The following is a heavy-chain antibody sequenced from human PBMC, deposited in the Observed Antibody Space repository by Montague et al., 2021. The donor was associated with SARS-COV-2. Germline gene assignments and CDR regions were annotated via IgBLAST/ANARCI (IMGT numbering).Heavy chain of an antibody. CDR2: IYDAGYI. Sequence: SETLSLTCTLFGYSISSGYYWAWLRQPPGKGLEWIGSIYDAGYIXYNPSLKSRVSISIDTSRNQISLRVTDVAAADTAVYYCARAPCVGDCNSLAIWFDPWGQGTLVRVSS. V-gene: IGHV4-38-2*02. J-gene: IGHJ5*02. D-gene: IGHD2-21*02. CDR1: GYSISSGYY. CDR3: ARAPCVGDCNSLAIWFDP.